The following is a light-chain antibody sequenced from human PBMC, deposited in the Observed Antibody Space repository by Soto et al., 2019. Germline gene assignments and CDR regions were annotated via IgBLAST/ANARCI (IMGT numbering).Light chain of an antibody. J-gene: IGKJ3*01. Sequence: EIVLTQSPGTLSLSPGERATLSCWASESVTKNFLAWYQQKPGQSPRLLMYGAAYRPTGILDRFSGSGSGADFTLTISRLEPEDFAVYYCQQYGNSPVTFGPGTTVDVK. CDR3: QQYGNSPVT. CDR1: ESVTKNF. V-gene: IGKV3-20*01. CDR2: GAA.